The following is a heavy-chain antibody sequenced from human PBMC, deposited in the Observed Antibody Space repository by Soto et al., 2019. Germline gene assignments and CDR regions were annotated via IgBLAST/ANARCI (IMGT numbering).Heavy chain of an antibody. Sequence: GGSLRLSCEASGLTYSSYVMGWVRQAPGRGLEWVSSISGSGGNTYYADSVKGRFTISRDNSKNTLYLQMNSLRAEDTAVYFCAKEFVYCVNSVCPPGGVDVWGQGTTVTVSS. J-gene: IGHJ6*02. CDR3: AKEFVYCVNSVCPPGGVDV. D-gene: IGHD2-8*01. V-gene: IGHV3-23*01. CDR2: ISGSGGNT. CDR1: GLTYSSYV.